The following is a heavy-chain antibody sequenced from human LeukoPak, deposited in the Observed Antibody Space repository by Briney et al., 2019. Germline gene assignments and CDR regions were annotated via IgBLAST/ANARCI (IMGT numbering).Heavy chain of an antibody. D-gene: IGHD3-3*01. Sequence: GGSLRLSCAASGFTFSAYNMNWVRQAPGKGLEWVSSITSSSTYIYYADSVTGRFTISRDNAKNSLYLQMNSLRAEDTAVYYCARGRYLILEWLLYDSPYYFDYWGQGTLVTVSS. CDR1: GFTFSAYN. CDR2: ITSSSTYI. V-gene: IGHV3-21*06. CDR3: ARGRYLILEWLLYDSPYYFDY. J-gene: IGHJ4*02.